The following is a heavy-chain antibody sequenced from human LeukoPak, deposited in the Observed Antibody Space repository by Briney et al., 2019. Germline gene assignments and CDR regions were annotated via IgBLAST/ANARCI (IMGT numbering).Heavy chain of an antibody. CDR3: AREGYSSSWDPYFSFDY. V-gene: IGHV4-4*07. J-gene: IGHJ4*02. Sequence: SETLSLTCTVSGGSISSYYWSWIRQPAGKGLEWIGRIYTSGSTNYNPSLKSRVTMSVDTSKNQFSLKLSSVTAADTAVYYCAREGYSSSWDPYFSFDYWGQGTLVTVSS. CDR1: GGSISSYY. D-gene: IGHD6-13*01. CDR2: IYTSGST.